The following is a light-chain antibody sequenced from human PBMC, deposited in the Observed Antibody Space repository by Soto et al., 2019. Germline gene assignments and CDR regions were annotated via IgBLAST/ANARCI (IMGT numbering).Light chain of an antibody. CDR2: EVS. J-gene: IGLJ1*01. Sequence: QSVLTQPASVSGSPGQSITISCTGTSSDVGSYNLVSWYQQHPGKAPKLTIYEVSKRPSGVSNRFSGSKSGNTASLTISGLQAEDEADYYCCTYAGSSNYVFGTGTMGTDL. V-gene: IGLV2-23*02. CDR3: CTYAGSSNYV. CDR1: SSDVGSYNL.